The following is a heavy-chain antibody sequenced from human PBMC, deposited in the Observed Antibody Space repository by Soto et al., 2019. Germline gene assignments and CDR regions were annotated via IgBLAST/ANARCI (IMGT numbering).Heavy chain of an antibody. CDR3: ARGPRSGVATICDYANWFYP. CDR1: GYSFTDFA. V-gene: IGHV1-3*01. J-gene: IGHJ5*02. CDR2: INADKGDT. D-gene: IGHD5-12*01. Sequence: QAQLVQSGAEVKKPGASVKVSCKASGYSFTDFAMHWVRLASGQRLEWMGWINADKGDTKYSPKFQGRVNITRDTSATTVYMELRSLRSEDTAVYYCARGPRSGVATICDYANWFYPWGQGSLVTVST.